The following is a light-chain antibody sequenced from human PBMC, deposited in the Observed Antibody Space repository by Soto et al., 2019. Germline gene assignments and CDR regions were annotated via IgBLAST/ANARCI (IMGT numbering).Light chain of an antibody. Sequence: EIVLTQSPGTLSVSPGERATLSCRASQSVGSKLAWYRQAPGQAPRLLIYGASTRATDTPARFSGSGAGTDFTLTISSLEPEDFALYYCQQRNTWPPITFGQGTRLEIK. V-gene: IGKV3-11*01. J-gene: IGKJ5*01. CDR3: QQRNTWPPIT. CDR1: QSVGSK. CDR2: GAS.